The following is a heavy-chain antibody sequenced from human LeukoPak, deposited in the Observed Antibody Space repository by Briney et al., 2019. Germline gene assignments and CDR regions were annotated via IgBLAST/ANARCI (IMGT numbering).Heavy chain of an antibody. CDR2: ISAYNGNT. J-gene: IGHJ4*02. V-gene: IGHV1-18*01. CDR3: ATTGPTSYYDSSGQYYFDY. Sequence: GASVKVSCKASGYTFTSYGISWVRQAPGQGLEWMGWISAYNGNTNYAQKLQGRVTMTTDTSTSTAYMELRSLRSDDTAVYYCATTGPTSYYDSSGQYYFDYWGQGTLVTVSS. D-gene: IGHD3-22*01. CDR1: GYTFTSYG.